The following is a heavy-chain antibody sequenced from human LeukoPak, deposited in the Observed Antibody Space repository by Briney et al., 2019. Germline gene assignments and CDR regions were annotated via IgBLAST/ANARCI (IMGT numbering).Heavy chain of an antibody. J-gene: IGHJ4*02. D-gene: IGHD2-15*01. V-gene: IGHV4-59*08. CDR1: GGSISSYY. Sequence: PSETLSLTCAVYGGSISSYYCSWIRQPPGKGLEWIGYMYYSGSTNYNPSLKSRVTISVDTSKNQFSLKLSSVTAADTAVYYCVRSSTYHLFDDWGQGTLVTGSS. CDR3: VRSSTYHLFDD. CDR2: MYYSGST.